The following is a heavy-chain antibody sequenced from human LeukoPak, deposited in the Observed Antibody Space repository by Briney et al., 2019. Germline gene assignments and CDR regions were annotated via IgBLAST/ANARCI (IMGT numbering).Heavy chain of an antibody. CDR1: GFTFSSYS. V-gene: IGHV3-21*01. CDR3: ARVPDCSSTSCYTDDAFDI. J-gene: IGHJ3*02. CDR2: ISSSSSYI. D-gene: IGHD2-2*02. Sequence: GSLRLSCAASGFTFSSYSMNWVRQAPGKGLEWVSSISSSSSYIYYADSVKGRFTISRDNAKNSLYLQMNSLRAEDTAVYYCARVPDCSSTSCYTDDAFDIWGQGTMVTVSS.